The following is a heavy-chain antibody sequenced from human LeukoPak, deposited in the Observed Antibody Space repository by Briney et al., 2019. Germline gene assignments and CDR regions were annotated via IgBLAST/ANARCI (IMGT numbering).Heavy chain of an antibody. V-gene: IGHV3-15*01. CDR2: IQSKTDARTT. D-gene: IGHD6-6*01. J-gene: IGHJ6*03. CDR1: GFTFSNSW. Sequence: GWPLRLSCAASGFTFSNSWISLVHQPPGELLELVGRIQSKTDARTTDCAARVKGRFTISRDDSKNTLYVQMNSLKTEDTAVYYCTTDEWQLAKVWEASYYYYYMDVWGKGTTVTVSS. CDR3: TTDEWQLAKVWEASYYYYYMDV.